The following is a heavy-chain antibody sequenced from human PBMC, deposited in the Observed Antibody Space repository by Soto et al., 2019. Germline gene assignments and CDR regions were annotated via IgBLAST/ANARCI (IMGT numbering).Heavy chain of an antibody. CDR3: ARDPVDTPRSH. J-gene: IGHJ4*02. V-gene: IGHV1-18*01. D-gene: IGHD5-18*01. Sequence: QVKLVQSGAEVNKPGASVKVSCKPSGYTFTSYGISWVRQAPGQGLEWMGWISPYNDNTNYAQKLQGRVTMTTDTSASTAYMELRSLRSDDTAVYYCARDPVDTPRSHWGQGTLVTVSS. CDR1: GYTFTSYG. CDR2: ISPYNDNT.